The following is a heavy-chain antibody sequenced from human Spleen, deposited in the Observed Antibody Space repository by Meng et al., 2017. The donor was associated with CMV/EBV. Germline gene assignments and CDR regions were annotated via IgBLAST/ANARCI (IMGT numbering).Heavy chain of an antibody. CDR1: GVIFSDYA. Sequence: GGSLRLSCAASGVIFSDYAMSWVRQAPGKGPEWVSGIGTSTYDTYYTESVRGRFTISRDNSKKILYLQMNNLRAEDTAVYYCASNNWNRYYYYGMDVWGQGTTVTVSS. V-gene: IGHV3-23*01. CDR2: IGTSTYDT. D-gene: IGHD1-20*01. J-gene: IGHJ6*02. CDR3: ASNNWNRYYYYGMDV.